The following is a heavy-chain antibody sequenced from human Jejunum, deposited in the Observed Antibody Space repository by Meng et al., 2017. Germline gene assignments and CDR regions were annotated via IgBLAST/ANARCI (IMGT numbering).Heavy chain of an antibody. V-gene: IGHV1-46*01. CDR2: IDPSGGSI. D-gene: IGHD2-21*02. Sequence: ASVKVSCKASGYTFTSYYIQWVRQAPGQGLEWMGMIDPSGGSITYAQKFQGRVSMTRDTSTSTVYMEVSSLRSEDTAVYYCARDTLTQYYYYGMDVWGQGTTVT. J-gene: IGHJ6*01. CDR3: ARDTLTQYYYYGMDV. CDR1: GYTFTSYY.